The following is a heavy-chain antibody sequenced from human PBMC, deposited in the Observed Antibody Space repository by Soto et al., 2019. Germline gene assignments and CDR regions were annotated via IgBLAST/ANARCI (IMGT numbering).Heavy chain of an antibody. CDR3: ARVKGGRYYDWQGAHFDP. CDR2: MYYSGST. D-gene: IGHD3-9*01. V-gene: IGHV4-39*01. Sequence: SETLSLTCNVSGDSVRSSTFYWGWIRQPPGKGLEWIGSMYYSGSTYYNPSLESRLTMSVDTSKNQFSLKLSSVTDADTAVYYCARVKGGRYYDWQGAHFDPCAQGTLDTVSA. CDR1: GDSVRSSTFY. J-gene: IGHJ5*02.